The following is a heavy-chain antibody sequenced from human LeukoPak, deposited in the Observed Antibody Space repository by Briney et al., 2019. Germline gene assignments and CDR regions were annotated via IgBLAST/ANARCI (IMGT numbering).Heavy chain of an antibody. CDR2: INPSDGTT. CDR1: GYTFTTYY. Sequence: GASVRVSCKASGYTFTTYYTHWVRQAPGQGLEWMGIINPSDGTTSHAQKFHGRVTMTRDTTTSTVYMELSSLRSEDTAVYYCARTDIVVVPAVMDVWGKGTTVTVSS. J-gene: IGHJ6*04. V-gene: IGHV1-46*01. CDR3: ARTDIVVVPAVMDV. D-gene: IGHD2-2*01.